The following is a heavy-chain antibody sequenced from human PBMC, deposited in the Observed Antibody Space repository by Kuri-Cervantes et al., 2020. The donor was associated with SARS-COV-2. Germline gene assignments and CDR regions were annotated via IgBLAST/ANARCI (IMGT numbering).Heavy chain of an antibody. V-gene: IGHV4-34*01. Sequence: GSLRLSCAVYGGSFSGYYWSWIRQPPGKGLEWIVEINHSGSTNYNPSLNSRVTISVDTSKNQFSLKLSSVTAADNGVYYWERHRWFDPWGQGTLVTVSS. CDR2: INHSGST. CDR1: GGSFSGYY. J-gene: IGHJ5*02. CDR3: ERHRWFDP. D-gene: IGHD1-14*01.